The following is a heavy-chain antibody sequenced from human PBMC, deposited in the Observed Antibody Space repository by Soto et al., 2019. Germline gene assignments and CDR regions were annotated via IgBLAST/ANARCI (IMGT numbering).Heavy chain of an antibody. V-gene: IGHV1-18*04. Sequence: ASVKVSCKASGYTFTSYGISWVRQAPGQGLEWMGWISAYNGNTNYAQKLQGRVTMTTDTSTSTACMELRSLRSDDTAVYYCARDRYDFWSGYYLYYYYGMDVWGQGTTVTVSS. CDR3: ARDRYDFWSGYYLYYYYGMDV. J-gene: IGHJ6*02. CDR1: GYTFTSYG. D-gene: IGHD3-3*01. CDR2: ISAYNGNT.